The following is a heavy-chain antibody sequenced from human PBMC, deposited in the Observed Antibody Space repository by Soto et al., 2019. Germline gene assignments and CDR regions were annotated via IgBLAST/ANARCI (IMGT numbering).Heavy chain of an antibody. CDR3: ARVLADDFWSGYMDV. D-gene: IGHD3-3*01. CDR1: GGTFSSYA. V-gene: IGHV1-69*13. J-gene: IGHJ6*02. CDR2: IIPIFGTA. Sequence: ASVKVSCKASGGTFSSYAISWVRQAPGQGLEWMGGIIPIFGTANYAQKFQGRVTITADESTSTAYMELSSLRPEDTAVYYCARVLADDFWSGYMDVWGQGTTVTVSS.